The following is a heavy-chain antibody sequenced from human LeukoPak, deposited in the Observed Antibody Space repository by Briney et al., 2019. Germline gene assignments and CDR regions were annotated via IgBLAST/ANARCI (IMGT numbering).Heavy chain of an antibody. CDR3: ASPDYYGSGSYYYYMDV. J-gene: IGHJ6*03. CDR1: GFTFSDYY. CDR2: ISSSGGTI. D-gene: IGHD3-10*01. Sequence: PGGSLRLSCAASGFTFSDYYMSWIGQAPGKGLEWASYISSSGGTIYYADSVKGRFTISRDNAKNSLYLQMNSLRAEDTAVYYCASPDYYGSGSYYYYMDVWGKGTTVTVSS. V-gene: IGHV3-11*01.